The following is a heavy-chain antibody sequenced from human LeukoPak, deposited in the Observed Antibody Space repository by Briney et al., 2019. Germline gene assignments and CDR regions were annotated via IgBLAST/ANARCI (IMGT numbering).Heavy chain of an antibody. D-gene: IGHD2-2*01. CDR3: VRYANCGY. CDR2: IKQDGGDN. J-gene: IGHJ4*02. CDR1: GFTFSTSW. Sequence: GGSLRLSCAASGFTFSTSWTTWVRQAPGKGLEWVATIKQDGGDNYYVDSVKGRFTISRDNGKNSLYLQMNSLRAEDTAIYYCVRYANCGYWGQGALVTVSS. V-gene: IGHV3-7*01.